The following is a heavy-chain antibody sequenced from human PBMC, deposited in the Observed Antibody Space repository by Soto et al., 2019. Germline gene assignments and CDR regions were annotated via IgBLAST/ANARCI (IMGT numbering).Heavy chain of an antibody. CDR1: GFTFSDYY. Sequence: PGGSLRLSCAASGFTFSDYYMSWIRQAPGKGLEWVSYISSSGSTIYYADSVKGRFTISRDNAKNSLYLQMNSLRAEDTAVYYCARDFYDSSGYYYVLAYFGYWGQGTLVTVSS. D-gene: IGHD3-22*01. J-gene: IGHJ4*02. CDR2: ISSSGSTI. V-gene: IGHV3-11*01. CDR3: ARDFYDSSGYYYVLAYFGY.